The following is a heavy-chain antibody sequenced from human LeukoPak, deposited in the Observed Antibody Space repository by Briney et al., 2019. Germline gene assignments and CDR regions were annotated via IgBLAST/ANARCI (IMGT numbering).Heavy chain of an antibody. Sequence: GRSLRLSCAASGFTFSSYAMHWVRQAPGKGLGSVAVISYDGSNKYYADSVKGRFTISRDNSKNTLYLQMNSLRAEDTAVYYCARPRGGQWLVQDYFDYWGQGTLVTVSS. CDR3: ARPRGGQWLVQDYFDY. CDR2: ISYDGSNK. V-gene: IGHV3-30-3*01. D-gene: IGHD6-19*01. J-gene: IGHJ4*02. CDR1: GFTFSSYA.